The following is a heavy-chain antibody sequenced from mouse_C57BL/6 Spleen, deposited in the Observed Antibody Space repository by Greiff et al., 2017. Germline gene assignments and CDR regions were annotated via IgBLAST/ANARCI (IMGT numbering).Heavy chain of an antibody. V-gene: IGHV14-2*01. CDR2: IDPEDGET. CDR1: GFNIKDYY. Sequence: VQLQQSGAELVKPGASVKLSCTASGFNIKDYYMHWVKQRTEQGLEWIGRIDPEDGETKYAPNFQGKATITADTSSNTAYLQLSSLTSEDTAVYYCAYYGSEADWGQGTLVTVSA. CDR3: AYYGSEAD. J-gene: IGHJ3*01. D-gene: IGHD1-1*01.